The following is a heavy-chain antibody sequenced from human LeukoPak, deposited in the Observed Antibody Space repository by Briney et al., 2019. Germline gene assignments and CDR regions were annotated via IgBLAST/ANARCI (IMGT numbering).Heavy chain of an antibody. CDR1: GFTFSNYP. J-gene: IGHJ4*02. CDR3: VKEDEAYYFDY. V-gene: IGHV3-64D*06. CDR2: ITSNGGGT. Sequence: GGSLRLSCSASGFTFSNYPMHWVRQAPGKGLEYVSAITSNGGGTYYADSVKGRFTISRDNSKNTLYLQMSSLRAEDTAVYYCVKEDEAYYFDYWGQGTLLTVS.